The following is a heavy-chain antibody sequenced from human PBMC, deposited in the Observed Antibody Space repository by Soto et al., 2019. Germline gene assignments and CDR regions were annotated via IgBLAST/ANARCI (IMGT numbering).Heavy chain of an antibody. Sequence: QVQLQESGPGLVKPSGTLSLTCAVSGGSISSSNWWSWVRQPPGKGLEWIGEMYHSGSTNYNPPLKSRGTILVDKSKKHFSLKLRSVTAADTAVYYCARDFSRIVRATTFPDYWGQGTLVTVSS. V-gene: IGHV4-4*02. D-gene: IGHD1-26*01. CDR2: MYHSGST. J-gene: IGHJ4*02. CDR3: ARDFSRIVRATTFPDY. CDR1: GGSISSSNW.